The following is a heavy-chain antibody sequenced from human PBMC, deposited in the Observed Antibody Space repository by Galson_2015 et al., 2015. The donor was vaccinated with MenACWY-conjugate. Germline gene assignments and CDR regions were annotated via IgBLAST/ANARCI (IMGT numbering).Heavy chain of an antibody. CDR3: AKTPDDSAGYYPL. CDR2: INYGGTT. Sequence: ETMSLPCTVSGASISSRTSYWAWIRPPPGKELEWIGSINYGGTTYYNPSLNSRVTVTVDTSKNQFSLRLRYVTAADTAVYYCAKTPDDSAGYYPLWGQGALVTVSS. V-gene: IGHV4-39*07. J-gene: IGHJ1*01. D-gene: IGHD3-22*01. CDR1: GASISSRTSY.